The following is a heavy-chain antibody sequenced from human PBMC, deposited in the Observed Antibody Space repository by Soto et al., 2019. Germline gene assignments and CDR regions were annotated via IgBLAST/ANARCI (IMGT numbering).Heavy chain of an antibody. CDR2: INRRSTYT. J-gene: IGHJ3*02. CDR1: GLSFSDNF. CDR3: ATGTYHADDVYDI. V-gene: IGHV3-11*03. D-gene: IGHD1-26*01. Sequence: GGSLRLSCAASGLSFSDNFMSWIRQAPGKGLEFVSYINRRSTYTDYADSVRGRFTISRDNAKNSLYLEMNSLRVEDTAIYYCATGTYHADDVYDIWGQGTLVTV.